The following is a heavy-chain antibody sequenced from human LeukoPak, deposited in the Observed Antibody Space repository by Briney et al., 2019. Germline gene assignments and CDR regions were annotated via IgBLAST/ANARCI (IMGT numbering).Heavy chain of an antibody. D-gene: IGHD1-26*01. V-gene: IGHV1-2*02. CDR2: INPNSGGT. CDR1: GYTFTGYY. J-gene: IGHJ3*02. Sequence: GASVKVSCKASGYTFTGYYMHWVRQAPGQGLEWMGWINPNSGGTNYAQKFQGRVTMTRDTSISTAYMELSRLRSDDTAVYYCARDTVGATPSAFDIWGQGTMVTVSS. CDR3: ARDTVGATPSAFDI.